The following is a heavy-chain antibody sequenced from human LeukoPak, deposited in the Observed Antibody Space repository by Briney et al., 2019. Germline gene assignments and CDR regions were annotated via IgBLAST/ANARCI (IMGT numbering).Heavy chain of an antibody. D-gene: IGHD6-13*01. Sequence: ASVKVSFKASGYTFTNFGFSWVRQAPGQGLEWMGWISVYNGDTYFAQNLQDRVTLTTDTSTTTAYMALSNLRSDDTAVYYCARDHSSSSQLFDYWGQGTLVTVSS. J-gene: IGHJ4*02. CDR1: GYTFTNFG. V-gene: IGHV1-18*01. CDR3: ARDHSSSSQLFDY. CDR2: ISVYNGDT.